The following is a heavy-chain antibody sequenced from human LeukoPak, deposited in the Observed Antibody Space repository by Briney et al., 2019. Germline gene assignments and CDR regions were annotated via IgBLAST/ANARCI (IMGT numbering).Heavy chain of an antibody. Sequence: ASVRVSCKASGYTFTSYDINWVRQATGQGLEWLGWMNPTSGNTGYAQKFQARVTMTRDTSVSTAYMELSSLRSEDTAVYYCARGPPWGYCSGGNCYSSHYYYNMDVWGKGTTVTVSS. CDR2: MNPTSGNT. CDR3: ARGPPWGYCSGGNCYSSHYYYNMDV. D-gene: IGHD2-15*01. CDR1: GYTFTSYD. J-gene: IGHJ6*03. V-gene: IGHV1-8*01.